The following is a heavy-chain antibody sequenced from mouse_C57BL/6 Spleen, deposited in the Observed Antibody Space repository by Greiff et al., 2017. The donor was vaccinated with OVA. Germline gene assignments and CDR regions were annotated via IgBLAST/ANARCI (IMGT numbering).Heavy chain of an antibody. CDR1: GFSFNTYA. CDR3: VRHYYGSSYGYFDV. Sequence: EAGGGLVQPKGSLTLSCAASGFSFNTYAMNWVRQAPGKGLEWVARIRSKSNNYATYYADSVKDRFTISRDDSESMLYLQMNNLKTEDTAMYYCVRHYYGSSYGYFDVWGTGTTVTVSS. D-gene: IGHD1-1*01. V-gene: IGHV10-1*01. CDR2: IRSKSNNYAT. J-gene: IGHJ1*03.